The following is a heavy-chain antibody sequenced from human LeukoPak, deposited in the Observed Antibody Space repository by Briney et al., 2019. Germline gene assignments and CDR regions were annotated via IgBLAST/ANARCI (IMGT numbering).Heavy chain of an antibody. Sequence: GGSLRLSCAGSGFIVSSSYTSWVRQAPGRGLEWVSAIYSSGSTDYADSVRGRFTIARDTSKNMVYLQMNSLTAEDTAIYYCARRTGAAPGEFFLHWGQGTLVTVSS. CDR2: IYSSGST. V-gene: IGHV3-53*01. J-gene: IGHJ1*01. CDR3: ARRTGAAPGEFFLH. CDR1: GFIVSSSY. D-gene: IGHD6-19*01.